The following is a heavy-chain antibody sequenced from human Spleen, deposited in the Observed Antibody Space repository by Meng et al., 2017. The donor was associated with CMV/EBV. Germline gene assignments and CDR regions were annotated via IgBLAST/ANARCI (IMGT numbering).Heavy chain of an antibody. J-gene: IGHJ4*02. CDR3: VREVYGVPFDY. D-gene: IGHD3-10*02. Sequence: SCAPSGFSFSNYVMHWVRQAPGKGLEWVTVISHDGSNKYHADSLKGRFTISRDNSKNTLYLQMNSLRAEDTAVYYCVREVYGVPFDYWGQGTLVTVSS. V-gene: IGHV3-30-3*01. CDR2: ISHDGSNK. CDR1: GFSFSNYV.